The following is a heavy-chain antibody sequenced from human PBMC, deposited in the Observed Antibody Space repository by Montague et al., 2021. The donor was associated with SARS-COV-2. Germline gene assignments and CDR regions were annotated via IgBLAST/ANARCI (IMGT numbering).Heavy chain of an antibody. Sequence: SETLSLTCTVSGGSMSGYYWSWCRRSPGKGLEWIGNIYYSGGTKXXPFRESRVTVSVDRSKNQVSLKLSSVTPADTAVYYCARLLRSCSNGVCRTYYYYAMDVWGQGTLVTVSS. CDR2: IYYSGGT. D-gene: IGHD2-8*01. V-gene: IGHV4-59*01. J-gene: IGHJ6*02. CDR3: ARLLRSCSNGVCRTYYYYAMDV. CDR1: GGSMSGYY.